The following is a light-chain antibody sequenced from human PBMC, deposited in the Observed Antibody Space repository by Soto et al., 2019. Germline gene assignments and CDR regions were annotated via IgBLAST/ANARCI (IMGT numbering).Light chain of an antibody. CDR3: QKYDTVRVI. Sequence: DIQMTQSPSSLSASVGDRVTITCRASQGIRTSLAWFQHKPGKVPKLLIDHASSLQSGVPSRFSGSGSGTDFTSTISSLQPEDFATYYCQKYDTVRVIFAQGTKVEIK. CDR1: QGIRTS. J-gene: IGKJ1*01. V-gene: IGKV1-27*01. CDR2: HAS.